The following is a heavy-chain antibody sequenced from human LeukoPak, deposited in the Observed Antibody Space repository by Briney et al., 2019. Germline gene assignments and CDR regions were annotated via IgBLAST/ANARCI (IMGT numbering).Heavy chain of an antibody. CDR3: ARDSGYNAFDY. Sequence: RGSLRLSCAASGFTFSSNWMSWVRQAPGKGLEWVANIKQDGSDQYYVDSVKGRFTISRDNAKNSLYLQMNSLRAEDTAMYYCARDSGYNAFDYWGQGTLVTVSS. CDR1: GFTFSSNW. CDR2: IKQDGSDQ. V-gene: IGHV3-7*05. D-gene: IGHD5-12*01. J-gene: IGHJ4*02.